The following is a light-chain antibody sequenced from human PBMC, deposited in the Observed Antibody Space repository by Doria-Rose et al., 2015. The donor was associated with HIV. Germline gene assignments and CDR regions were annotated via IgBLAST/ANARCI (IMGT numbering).Light chain of an antibody. CDR3: SSHTSSSTHVV. Sequence: QPVLTQPASVSGSPGQSITISRTGTGSDIGGFNYVSWYQHRPGKAPKLMIYEVTNRPSGISNRFSGSKSGNTASLTISGLHAEDEADYYCSSHTSSSTHVVFGGGTRLTVL. CDR2: EVT. V-gene: IGLV2-14*01. J-gene: IGLJ2*01. CDR1: GSDIGGFNY.